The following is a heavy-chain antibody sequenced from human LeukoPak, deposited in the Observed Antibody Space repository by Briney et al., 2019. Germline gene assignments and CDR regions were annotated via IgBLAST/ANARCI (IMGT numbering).Heavy chain of an antibody. CDR2: FDPEDGET. CDR1: GYTLTELS. D-gene: IGHD3-9*01. V-gene: IGHV1-24*01. J-gene: IGHJ6*03. CDR3: ATQSYDILTGYYKGGYYYYYYMDV. Sequence: ASVKVSCKASGYTLTELSMHWVRQAPGKGLEWMGGFDPEDGETIYAQKFQGRVTMTEDTSTDTAYMELSSLRSEDTAVYYCATQSYDILTGYYKGGYYYYYYMDVWGKGTTVTVSS.